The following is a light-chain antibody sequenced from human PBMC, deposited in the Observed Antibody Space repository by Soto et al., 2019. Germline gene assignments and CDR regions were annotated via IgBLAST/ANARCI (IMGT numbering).Light chain of an antibody. CDR2: DAS. V-gene: IGKV1-33*01. CDR1: QDISNY. Sequence: DIPMTQSPSSLSASVGDRVTITCQASQDISNYLNWYQQKPGKAPKLLIYDASNLETGVPSRFSGSGSGTDFTFIISSLQPVDIATYYCQQYDNLPITFGQGTRLEIK. CDR3: QQYDNLPIT. J-gene: IGKJ5*01.